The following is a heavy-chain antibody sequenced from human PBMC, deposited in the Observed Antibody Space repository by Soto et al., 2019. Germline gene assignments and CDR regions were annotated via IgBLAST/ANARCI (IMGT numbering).Heavy chain of an antibody. V-gene: IGHV3-30*18. CDR3: AKVPSRAEYYYYYGMDV. Sequence: GGSLRLSCAASGFTFSSYGMHWVRQAPGKGLEWVAVISYDGSNKYYADSVKGRFTISRDSSKNTLYLQMNSLRAEDTAVYYCAKVPSRAEYYYYYGMDVWGQGTTVTVYS. CDR1: GFTFSSYG. CDR2: ISYDGSNK. J-gene: IGHJ6*02.